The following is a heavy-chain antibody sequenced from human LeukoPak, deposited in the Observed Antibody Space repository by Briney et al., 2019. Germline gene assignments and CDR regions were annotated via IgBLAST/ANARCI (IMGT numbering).Heavy chain of an antibody. V-gene: IGHV1-18*01. CDR1: GYTFTSYA. J-gene: IGHJ6*02. Sequence: ASVKVSCKASGYTFTSYAIGWVRQAPGQGLEYMGWISAYNGATNYAQKFQGRVTLTTDSSATTVYMDLRSLTSDDTAVYYCARLYSSGWPLEPMDVWGQGTTVTVSS. CDR3: ARLYSSGWPLEPMDV. CDR2: ISAYNGAT. D-gene: IGHD6-19*01.